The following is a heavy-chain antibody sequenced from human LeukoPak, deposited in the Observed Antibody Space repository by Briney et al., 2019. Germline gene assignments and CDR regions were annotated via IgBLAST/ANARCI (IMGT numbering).Heavy chain of an antibody. D-gene: IGHD1-14*01. CDR1: GGTFSSYA. CDR2: IIPIFGTA. CDR3: ATPKGINGLDWFDP. V-gene: IGHV1-69*01. Sequence: SVKVSCKASGGTFSSYAISWVRQAPGKGLEWMGGIIPIFGTANYAQKFQGRVTITADESTSTAYMELSSLRSEDTAVYYCATPKGINGLDWFDPWGQGTLVTVSS. J-gene: IGHJ5*02.